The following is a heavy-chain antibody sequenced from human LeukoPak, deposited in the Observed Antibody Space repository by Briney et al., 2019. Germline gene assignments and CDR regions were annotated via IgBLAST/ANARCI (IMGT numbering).Heavy chain of an antibody. J-gene: IGHJ3*02. CDR3: ATGSDYYDSGGYHQVEAFDI. V-gene: IGHV1-2*02. Sequence: ASVKVSCKASGGCYMHWVRQAAGQGLEGMGWINPHSGGTKYAQKYQGRVTMTRDTSISTAYMELSSLRSDDTAVYYCATGSDYYDSGGYHQVEAFDIWGQGTMVTVSS. D-gene: IGHD3-22*01. CDR2: INPHSGGT. CDR1: GGCY.